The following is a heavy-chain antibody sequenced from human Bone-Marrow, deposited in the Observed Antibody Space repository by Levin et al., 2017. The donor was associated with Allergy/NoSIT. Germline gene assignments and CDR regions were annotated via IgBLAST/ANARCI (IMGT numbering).Heavy chain of an antibody. CDR3: ARPLVIIAARGGFWFDP. Sequence: SETLSLTCTVSGGSISSSSYYWGWIRQPPGKGLEWIGSIYYSGSTYYNPSLKSRVTISVDTSKNQFSLKLSSVTAADTAVYYCARPLVIIAARGGFWFDPWGQGTLVTVSS. J-gene: IGHJ5*02. CDR1: GGSISSSSYY. CDR2: IYYSGST. V-gene: IGHV4-39*01. D-gene: IGHD6-6*01.